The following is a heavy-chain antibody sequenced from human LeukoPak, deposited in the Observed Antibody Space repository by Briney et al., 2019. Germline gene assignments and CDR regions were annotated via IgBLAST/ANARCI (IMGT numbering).Heavy chain of an antibody. CDR1: GFTFSSYG. V-gene: IGHV3-33*01. CDR3: ARATTDTAMVEY. D-gene: IGHD5-18*01. J-gene: IGHJ4*02. CDR2: IWYDGSNK. Sequence: GGSLRLSCAASGFTFSSYGMHWVRQAPGKGLEWVAVIWYDGSNKYYADSVKGRFTISRDNSKNTLYLQMNSLRAEDTAVYYCARATTDTAMVEYWGQGTLVTVSS.